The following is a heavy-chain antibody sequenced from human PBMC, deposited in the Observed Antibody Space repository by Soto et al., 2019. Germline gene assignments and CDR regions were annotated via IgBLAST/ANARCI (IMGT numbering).Heavy chain of an antibody. Sequence: ASVKVSCKASGYTFISYDINWVRQATGQGLEWMGWMNPNSGNTGYAQKFQGRVTMTRNTSTSTAYMELRSLRSDDTAVYYCARDRVGSTMVRGVITHFDYWGQGTXVTVSS. V-gene: IGHV1-8*01. D-gene: IGHD3-10*01. J-gene: IGHJ4*02. CDR1: GYTFISYD. CDR2: MNPNSGNT. CDR3: ARDRVGSTMVRGVITHFDY.